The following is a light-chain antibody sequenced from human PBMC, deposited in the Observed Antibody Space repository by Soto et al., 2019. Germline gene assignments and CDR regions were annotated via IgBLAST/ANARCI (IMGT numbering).Light chain of an antibody. V-gene: IGKV3-20*01. J-gene: IGKJ3*01. CDR2: DAS. CDR3: QQYGDSPAT. Sequence: EIVLTQSPGTLSLSPGERATLSCRASQSVSSYLAWYQQKPGQAPRLLIYDASNRATGIPARFSGSGSGTDFTLTFSRLEPEDFAVYYCQQYGDSPATFGPGTKVDIK. CDR1: QSVSSY.